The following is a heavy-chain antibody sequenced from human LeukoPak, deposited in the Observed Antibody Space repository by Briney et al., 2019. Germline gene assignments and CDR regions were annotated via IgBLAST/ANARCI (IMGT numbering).Heavy chain of an antibody. Sequence: PGGSLRLSCAASGFTFSSYAMSWVRQAPGKGLEWVSLISGTAFSTYYADSVRGRFTISRDNSKNTVNLQMNSLRAEDTAVYYCTKDTGSGYDYFSYYFDYWGQGTLVTVSS. CDR1: GFTFSSYA. J-gene: IGHJ4*02. CDR2: ISGTAFST. D-gene: IGHD5-12*01. V-gene: IGHV3-23*01. CDR3: TKDTGSGYDYFSYYFDY.